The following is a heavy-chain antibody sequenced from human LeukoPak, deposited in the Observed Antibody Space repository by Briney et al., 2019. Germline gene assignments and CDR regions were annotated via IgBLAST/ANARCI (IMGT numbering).Heavy chain of an antibody. CDR3: ARSVLGYSYGLHIDY. CDR2: IHYRGST. J-gene: IGHJ4*02. CDR1: GGSISSYY. Sequence: PSETLSLTCTVSGGSISSYYWSWLRQSPGEGLEWIGYIHYRGSTNYNPSLKSRVTISVDTSKNQFSLKLSSLTAADTAVYYCARSVLGYSYGLHIDYWGQGTLVTVSS. V-gene: IGHV4-59*01. D-gene: IGHD5-18*01.